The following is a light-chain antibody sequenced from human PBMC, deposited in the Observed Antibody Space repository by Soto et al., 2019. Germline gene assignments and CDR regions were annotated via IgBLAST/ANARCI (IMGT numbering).Light chain of an antibody. Sequence: DFHITQSPSSLSASLEYIVTITCQASQDIRFYLNWYQHKTGQAPKLLIYDASQLETGVPSKFSGSGSGTDFTFTINNVQAEDIGTYYCQHYNSLPITFGQGTRLEI. CDR2: DAS. J-gene: IGKJ5*01. V-gene: IGKV1-33*01. CDR3: QHYNSLPIT. CDR1: QDIRFY.